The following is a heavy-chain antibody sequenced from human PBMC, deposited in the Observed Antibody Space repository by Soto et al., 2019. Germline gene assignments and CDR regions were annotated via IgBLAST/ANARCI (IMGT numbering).Heavy chain of an antibody. J-gene: IGHJ6*02. Sequence: GSLRLSCAASGFTVSSNYMSWVRQSPGKGLEWVSVIYSGGSTYYADSVKGRFTISRDNSKNTLYLQMNSLRAEDTAVYYCAREGSSSFLPYYYYYYGMVFWCQGTMVSVFS. CDR2: IYSGGST. V-gene: IGHV3-66*01. CDR1: GFTVSSNY. D-gene: IGHD6-13*01. CDR3: AREGSSSFLPYYYYYYGMVF.